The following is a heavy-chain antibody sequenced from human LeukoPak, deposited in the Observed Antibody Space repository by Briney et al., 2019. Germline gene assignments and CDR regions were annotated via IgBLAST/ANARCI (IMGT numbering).Heavy chain of an antibody. CDR1: GYTFTSYG. V-gene: IGHV1-18*01. CDR3: ARDCTNGVCPLPSGYYYYMDV. Sequence: ASVKVSCKASGYTFTSYGISWVRQAPGQGLEWMGWISAYNGNTNYAQKLQGRVTMTTDTSTSTAYMELRSLRSDDTAVYYCARDCTNGVCPLPSGYYYYMDVWGKGTTVTISS. J-gene: IGHJ6*03. D-gene: IGHD2-8*01. CDR2: ISAYNGNT.